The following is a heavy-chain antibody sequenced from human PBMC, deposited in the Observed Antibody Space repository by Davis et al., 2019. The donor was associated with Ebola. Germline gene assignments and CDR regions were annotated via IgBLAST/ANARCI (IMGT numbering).Heavy chain of an antibody. CDR3: ARDLVGATRGGSGY. Sequence: AASVKVSCKASGYTFTNYYMHWVRQAPGQGLEWMGMINPNDGRTIYAQKFQGRVTVTRDTSTTTVYMDLSSLRSEDTAVYYCARDLVGATRGGSGYWGQGTLVTVSS. CDR1: GYTFTNYY. CDR2: INPNDGRT. D-gene: IGHD1-26*01. V-gene: IGHV1-46*01. J-gene: IGHJ4*02.